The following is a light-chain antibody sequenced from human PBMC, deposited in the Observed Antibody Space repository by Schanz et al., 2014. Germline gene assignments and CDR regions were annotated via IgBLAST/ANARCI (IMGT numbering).Light chain of an antibody. CDR2: GAS. Sequence: DIQMTQSPSAMSASLGDRVTITCRASQGISNYLAWFQQKPGKVPKRLIYGASSLQSGVPSRFSGSGSGTEFTLTISSLQAEDFATYYCQQYNSHSPTFGRGTKVELK. CDR1: QGISNY. CDR3: QQYNSHSPT. V-gene: IGKV1-17*03. J-gene: IGKJ1*01.